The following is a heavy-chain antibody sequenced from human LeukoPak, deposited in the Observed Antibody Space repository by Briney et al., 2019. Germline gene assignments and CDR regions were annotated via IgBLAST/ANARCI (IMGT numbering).Heavy chain of an antibody. D-gene: IGHD2-2*01. J-gene: IGHJ4*02. Sequence: PSETLSLTCAVYGGSFSGYYWSWIRQPPGKGREWIREINHSGSTNYNPSLKSRVTISVDTSKNQFSLKLSSVTAADTAVYYCARGRYCSSTSCAFDYWGQGTLVTVSS. CDR2: INHSGST. V-gene: IGHV4-34*01. CDR3: ARGRYCSSTSCAFDY. CDR1: GGSFSGYY.